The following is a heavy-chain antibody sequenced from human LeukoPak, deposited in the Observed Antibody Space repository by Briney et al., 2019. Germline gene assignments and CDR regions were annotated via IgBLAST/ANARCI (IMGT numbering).Heavy chain of an antibody. Sequence: GGSLRLSCAASGFIFSSYGMHWVRQAPGKGLEWVSSISSSSSYIYYADSLKGRFTISRDNAKNSLYLQMNSLRAEDTAVYYCARGTYSFDYWGQGTLVTVSS. CDR3: ARGTYSFDY. CDR1: GFIFSSYG. V-gene: IGHV3-21*01. D-gene: IGHD4-11*01. J-gene: IGHJ4*02. CDR2: ISSSSSYI.